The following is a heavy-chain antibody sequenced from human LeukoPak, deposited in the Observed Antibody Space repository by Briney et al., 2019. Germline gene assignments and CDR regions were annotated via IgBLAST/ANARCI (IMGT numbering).Heavy chain of an antibody. CDR1: GFPFNTYA. V-gene: IGHV3-23*01. D-gene: IGHD1-14*01. CDR3: AKLPFYETSAPLRGLCF. Sequence: TGGSLRLSCAASGFPFNTYAMSWVRQAPGKGLEWVSVIRPTGTNTYYASSVRGRFTISRDDSKTTLYLQMSSLRAEDTAMYYCAKLPFYETSAPLRGLCFWGQGTLVTVSS. CDR2: IRPTGTNT. J-gene: IGHJ4*02.